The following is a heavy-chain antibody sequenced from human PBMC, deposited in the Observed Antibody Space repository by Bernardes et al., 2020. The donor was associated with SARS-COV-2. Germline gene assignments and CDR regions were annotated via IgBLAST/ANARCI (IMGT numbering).Heavy chain of an antibody. V-gene: IGHV1-2*04. Sequence: ASVKVSCKASGYTFTGYYMHWVRQAPGQGLEWTGWINPNSGGTNYAQKFQGWVTMTRDTSISTAYMELSRLRSDDTAVYYCAREATSGLLGYYYYGIDVWSEGTTVTVSS. J-gene: IGHJ6*04. CDR2: INPNSGGT. CDR3: AREATSGLLGYYYYGIDV. D-gene: IGHD7-27*01. CDR1: GYTFTGYY.